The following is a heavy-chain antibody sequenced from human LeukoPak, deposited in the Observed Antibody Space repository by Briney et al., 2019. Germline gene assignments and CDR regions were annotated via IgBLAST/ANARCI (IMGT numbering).Heavy chain of an antibody. CDR1: GGSISGYY. Sequence: SETLSLTCTVSGGSISGYYWSWIRQSPGKGLEWIAYIYYSGSTNYNPSLKSRVTISVDTSKNQFSLKLSSVTAADAAVYYCARHLTGTRSLDYWGQGILVTVSS. V-gene: IGHV4-59*08. J-gene: IGHJ4*02. CDR3: ARHLTGTRSLDY. CDR2: IYYSGST. D-gene: IGHD1-14*01.